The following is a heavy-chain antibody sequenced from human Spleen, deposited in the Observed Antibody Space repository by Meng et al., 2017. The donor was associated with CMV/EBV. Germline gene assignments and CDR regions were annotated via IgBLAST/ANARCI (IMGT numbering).Heavy chain of an antibody. V-gene: IGHV3-23*03. Sequence: GESLKISCAASGFTFSSYAMSWVRQAPGKGLEWVSVIYSGGSTTYYADSVKGRFTISRDNSKNTLYLQMNSLRAEDTAVYYCAKELYPMAARHVGFDYWGQGTLVTVSS. D-gene: IGHD6-6*01. CDR1: GFTFSSYA. J-gene: IGHJ4*02. CDR2: IYSGGSTT. CDR3: AKELYPMAARHVGFDY.